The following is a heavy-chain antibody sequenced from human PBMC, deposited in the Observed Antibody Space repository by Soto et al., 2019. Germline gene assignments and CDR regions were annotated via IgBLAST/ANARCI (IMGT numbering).Heavy chain of an antibody. J-gene: IGHJ4*02. Sequence: KASETLSLTCTVSGGSISSYYWSWIRQPPGKGLEWIGYIYYSGRTNYNPSLKSRVTISVDTSKNQFSLKLSSVTAADTAVYYCARYYCINGVSQYFDYWGQGALVTVSS. V-gene: IGHV4-59*01. CDR2: IYYSGRT. CDR3: ARYYCINGVSQYFDY. CDR1: GGSISSYY. D-gene: IGHD2-8*01.